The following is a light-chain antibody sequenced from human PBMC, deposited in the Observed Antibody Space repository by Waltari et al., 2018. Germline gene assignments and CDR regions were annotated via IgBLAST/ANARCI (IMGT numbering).Light chain of an antibody. J-gene: IGKJ4*01. CDR1: KDVGNW. V-gene: IGKV1-12*01. CDR3: HQSNTFPPT. CDR2: AAS. Sequence: DIQMTQSPSSVPASVGDTVTITCRASKDVGNWLAWYQQKPGKDPKSLIYAASSLQSSVPSKFSGSGSCTDCTLTISSLQPDDFATYFCHQSNTFPPTFGGGTKVEI.